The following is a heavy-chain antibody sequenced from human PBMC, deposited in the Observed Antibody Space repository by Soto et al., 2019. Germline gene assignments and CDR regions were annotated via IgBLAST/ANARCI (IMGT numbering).Heavy chain of an antibody. CDR1: GYTFTDYY. CDR3: ARDQRAGARTY. J-gene: IGHJ4*02. Sequence: QVQLVQSGAEVKKPGASVKVSCKASGYTFTDYYMHWVRQAPGQGLEWMGWIKPSRGDTNYARKFQGRVTLTRDTSISTAYMELSRLTSDDTAVYYCARDQRAGARTYWGQGTLVAVSS. D-gene: IGHD6-19*01. V-gene: IGHV1-2*02. CDR2: IKPSRGDT.